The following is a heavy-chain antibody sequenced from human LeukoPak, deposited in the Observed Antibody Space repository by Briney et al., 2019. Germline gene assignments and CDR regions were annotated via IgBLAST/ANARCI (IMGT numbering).Heavy chain of an antibody. CDR3: VSFYETY. CDR1: GNYC. D-gene: IGHD2-2*01. J-gene: IGHJ4*02. CDR2: INSDGSWT. Sequence: GGSLRLSYAASGNYCMHWVRQALGKGLVWVSHINSDGSWTSYADSVKGRFTISKDNAKNTVYLQMNNLRAEDTAVYYCVSFYETYWGRGTLVTVSS. V-gene: IGHV3-74*01.